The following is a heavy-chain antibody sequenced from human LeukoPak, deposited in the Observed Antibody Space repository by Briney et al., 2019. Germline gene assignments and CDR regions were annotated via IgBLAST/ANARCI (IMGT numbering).Heavy chain of an antibody. V-gene: IGHV1-2*02. CDR3: AREGLAAAGGDY. J-gene: IGHJ4*02. D-gene: IGHD6-13*01. CDR2: INPNSGGT. Sequence: GASVKVSCKASGYTFTGYYMHWVRQAPGQGLEWMGWINPNSGGTNYAQKFQGRVTMTTDTSTSTAYMELRSLRSDDTAVYYCAREGLAAAGGDYWGQGTLVTVSS. CDR1: GYTFTGYY.